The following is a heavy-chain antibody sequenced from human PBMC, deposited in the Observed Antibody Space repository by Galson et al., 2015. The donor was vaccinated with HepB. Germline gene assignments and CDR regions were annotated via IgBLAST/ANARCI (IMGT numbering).Heavy chain of an antibody. J-gene: IGHJ6*04. Sequence: SVKVSCKASGYTFTGYYMHWVRQAPGQGLEWMGRINPNSGGTNYAQKFQGRVTMTRDTSISTAYMELSRLRSDDTAVYYCARDHPQLVPMDVWGKGTTVTVSS. V-gene: IGHV1-2*06. CDR1: GYTFTGYY. CDR2: INPNSGGT. CDR3: ARDHPQLVPMDV. D-gene: IGHD6-13*01.